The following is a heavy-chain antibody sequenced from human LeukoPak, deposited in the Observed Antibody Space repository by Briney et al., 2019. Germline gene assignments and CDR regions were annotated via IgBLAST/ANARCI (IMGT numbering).Heavy chain of an antibody. Sequence: SETLSLTCTVSGGSISTYYWSWIRQPPGRGLEWIGYIYYSGITDYSPSLKSRVTISIDTSKKQFSLKLSSVTAADTAVYYCARERGRENDYWGQGTLVTVSS. CDR1: GGSISTYY. CDR3: ARERGRENDY. V-gene: IGHV4-59*12. D-gene: IGHD1-26*01. CDR2: IYYSGIT. J-gene: IGHJ4*02.